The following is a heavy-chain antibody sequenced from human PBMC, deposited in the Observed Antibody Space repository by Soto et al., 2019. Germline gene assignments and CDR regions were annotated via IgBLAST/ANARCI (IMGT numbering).Heavy chain of an antibody. CDR2: IIPILGIA. Sequence: GASVKVSCKASGGTFSSYTISWVRQAPGQGLEWMGRIIPILGIANYAQKFQGRVTITADKSTSTAYMELSSLRSEDTAVYYCARDQDDYDILTGYYNGHYFDYWGQGTLVTVSS. V-gene: IGHV1-69*04. CDR3: ARDQDDYDILTGYYNGHYFDY. CDR1: GGTFSSYT. J-gene: IGHJ4*02. D-gene: IGHD3-9*01.